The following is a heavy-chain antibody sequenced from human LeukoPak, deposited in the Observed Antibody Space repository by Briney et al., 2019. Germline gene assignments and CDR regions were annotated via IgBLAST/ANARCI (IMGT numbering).Heavy chain of an antibody. CDR3: ARDRAGSYDY. V-gene: IGHV4-59*01. J-gene: IGHJ4*02. Sequence: SETLSLTCTVSGGSINSYHWSWIRQPPGKGLEWIGSIYHSGSTYYNPSLKSRVTISVDTSKNQFSLKLSSVTAADTAVYYCARDRAGSYDYWGQGTLVTVSS. CDR1: GGSINSYH. D-gene: IGHD1-26*01. CDR2: IYHSGST.